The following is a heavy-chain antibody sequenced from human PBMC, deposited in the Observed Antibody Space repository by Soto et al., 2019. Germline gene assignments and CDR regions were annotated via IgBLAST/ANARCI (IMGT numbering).Heavy chain of an antibody. V-gene: IGHV4-39*01. CDR1: GGSISSSSYY. CDR3: ARQEEEIFGVVIPNWFDP. D-gene: IGHD3-3*01. Sequence: SETLSLTCTVSGGSISSSSYYWGWIRQPPGKGLEWIGSIYYSGSTYYNPSLKSRVTISVDTSKNQFSLKLSSVTAADTAVYYCARQEEEIFGVVIPNWFDPWGQGTLVTVSS. CDR2: IYYSGST. J-gene: IGHJ5*02.